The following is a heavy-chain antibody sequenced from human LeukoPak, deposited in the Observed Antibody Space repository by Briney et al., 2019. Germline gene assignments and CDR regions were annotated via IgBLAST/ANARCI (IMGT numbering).Heavy chain of an antibody. D-gene: IGHD2-15*01. CDR3: ARGVRRGYCSGGSCRNKYYFDY. J-gene: IGHJ4*02. CDR2: INHSGST. Sequence: SETLSPTCAVYGGSFSGYYWSWIRQPPGKGLEWIGEINHSGSTNYNPSLKSRVTISVDTSKNQFSLKLSSVTAADTAVYYCARGVRRGYCSGGSCRNKYYFDYWGQGTLVTVSS. CDR1: GGSFSGYY. V-gene: IGHV4-34*01.